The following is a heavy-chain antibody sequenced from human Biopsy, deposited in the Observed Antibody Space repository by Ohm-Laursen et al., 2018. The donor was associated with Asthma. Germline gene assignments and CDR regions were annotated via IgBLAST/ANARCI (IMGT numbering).Heavy chain of an antibody. D-gene: IGHD3-3*01. CDR1: GFTFSSYG. Sequence: SLRLSCAASGFTFSSYGMHWVRQAPGKGLEWVAVIWNDGSNKYYADSVKGRFTISRDNSKNTLYLQMNSLRAEDTAVYYCARSIYDFWSGYYGMDVWGQGTTVTVSS. CDR3: ARSIYDFWSGYYGMDV. V-gene: IGHV3-33*01. CDR2: IWNDGSNK. J-gene: IGHJ6*02.